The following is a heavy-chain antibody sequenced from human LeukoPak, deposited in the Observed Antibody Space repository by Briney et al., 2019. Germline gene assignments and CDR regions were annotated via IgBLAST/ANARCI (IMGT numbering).Heavy chain of an antibody. D-gene: IGHD4-17*01. CDR2: IYYSGST. CDR1: GGSISSYY. J-gene: IGHJ4*02. CDR3: ARDNGDYVDYFDY. Sequence: PSENLSLTCTVSGGSISSYYWSWIRQAPGKGLEWMGYIYYSGSTNYNPSLKSRVTISVDTSKNQFSLKLSSVAAAYTAVYFCARDNGDYVDYFDYWGQGTLVTVSS. V-gene: IGHV4-59*01.